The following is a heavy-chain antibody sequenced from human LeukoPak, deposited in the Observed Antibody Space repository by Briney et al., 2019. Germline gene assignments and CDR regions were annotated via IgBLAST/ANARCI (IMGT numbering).Heavy chain of an antibody. Sequence: RSGGSLRLSCAASGFTFSSYEMNWVRQAPGKGLEWVSYISSSGSTIYYADSVKGRFTISRDNAKNSLYLQMNSLRAEDTAVYYCAELGITMIGGVWGKGTTVTTS. D-gene: IGHD3-10*02. J-gene: IGHJ6*03. CDR1: GFTFSSYE. CDR2: ISSSGSTI. V-gene: IGHV3-48*03. CDR3: AELGITMIGGV.